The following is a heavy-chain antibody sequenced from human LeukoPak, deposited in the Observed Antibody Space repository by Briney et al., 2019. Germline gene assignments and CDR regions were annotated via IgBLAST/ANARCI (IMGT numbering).Heavy chain of an antibody. V-gene: IGHV4-38-2*01. J-gene: IGHJ4*02. Sequence: PSETLSLTCAVSGYSISSGYYWGWIRQPPGKGLEWIGSSYHSGSTYYNPSLKSRVTISVDTSKNQFSLNLSSVTAADTAVYYCARLTYCSGGTCFGLDFDYWGQGTLVTVSS. CDR3: ARLTYCSGGTCFGLDFDY. CDR1: GYSISSGYY. CDR2: SYHSGST. D-gene: IGHD2-15*01.